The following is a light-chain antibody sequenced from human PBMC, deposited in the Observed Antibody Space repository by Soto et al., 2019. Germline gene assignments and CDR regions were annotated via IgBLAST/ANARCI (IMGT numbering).Light chain of an antibody. CDR3: SSYTRSSTLYV. Sequence: QSASVSGSPGQSITISCTGTSSDVGAYNYVCWYKQHPGKAPQLMIYEVTNRPSGVSDRFSGSKSGNTASLTISGLQAEDEADYYCSSYTRSSTLYVFGTGTKLTVL. CDR2: EVT. J-gene: IGLJ1*01. CDR1: SSDVGAYNY. V-gene: IGLV2-14*01.